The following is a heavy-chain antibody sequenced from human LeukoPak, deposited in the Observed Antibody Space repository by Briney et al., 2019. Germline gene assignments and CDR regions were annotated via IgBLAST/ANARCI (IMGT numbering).Heavy chain of an antibody. J-gene: IGHJ5*02. CDR1: GYTFTSYG. CDR3: ARENSQGLLWFGEAWFDP. CDR2: ISAYNGNT. V-gene: IGHV1-18*01. Sequence: ASVKVSCKASGYTFTSYGISWVRQAPGQGLEWMGWISAYNGNTNYAQKLQGRVTMTTDTSTSTAYMELRSLRSDDTAVYYCARENSQGLLWFGEAWFDPWGQGTLVTVSS. D-gene: IGHD3-10*01.